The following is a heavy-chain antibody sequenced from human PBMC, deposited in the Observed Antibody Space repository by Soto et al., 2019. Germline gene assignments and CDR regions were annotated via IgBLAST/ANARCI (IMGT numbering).Heavy chain of an antibody. CDR1: GFKFGGHA. J-gene: IGHJ3*02. D-gene: IGHD3-22*01. CDR3: AKDLYYYDSSGLINDAFDI. V-gene: IGHV3-23*01. CDR2: ISGSGGST. Sequence: VGSLRLSCGASGFKFGGHAVSWVRQAPGKGLEWVSAISGSGGSTYYADSVKGRFTISRDNSKNTLYLQMDSLRAEDTAVYYCAKDLYYYDSSGLINDAFDIWGQGTMVTVSS.